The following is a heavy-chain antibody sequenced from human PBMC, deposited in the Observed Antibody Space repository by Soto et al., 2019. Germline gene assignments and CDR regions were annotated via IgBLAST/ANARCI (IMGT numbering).Heavy chain of an antibody. J-gene: IGHJ4*02. CDR3: ARLAGSHYYGSDKADY. V-gene: IGHV1-69*06. D-gene: IGHD3-10*01. CDR2: IIPIFGTA. Sequence: QVQLVQSGAEVKKPGSSVKVSCKASGGTFSSYAISWVRQAPGQGLEWMGGIIPIFGTANYAQKFQGRVTITTDKSTSTAYRELSSLRSEDTAVYYCARLAGSHYYGSDKADYWGQGTLVTVSS. CDR1: GGTFSSYA.